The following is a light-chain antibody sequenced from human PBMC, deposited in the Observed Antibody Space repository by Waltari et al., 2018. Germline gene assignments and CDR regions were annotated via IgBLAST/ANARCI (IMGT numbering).Light chain of an antibody. J-gene: IGLJ2*01. CDR3: CSYAGTSSLT. CDR2: DVN. Sequence: QSALTQPRSVSGSPGQSVSISRTGTSRDVGGYNYVSWYRQHPGKAPTMIIFDVNKRPSGVPDRFSGSKSGNTASLTISGLQAEDEADYYCCSYAGTSSLTFGGGTQLTVL. CDR1: SRDVGGYNY. V-gene: IGLV2-11*01.